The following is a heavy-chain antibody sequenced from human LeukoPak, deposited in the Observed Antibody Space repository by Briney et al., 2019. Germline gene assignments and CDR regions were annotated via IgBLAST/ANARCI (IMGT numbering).Heavy chain of an antibody. J-gene: IGHJ4*02. CDR2: IYTSGST. D-gene: IGHD4-23*01. Sequence: TTSETLSLTSTASGGSLSSGSYSWSWMRQPAGQGLEWIGRIYTSGSTNYSPSLHSRVTIAADTSKNQFSLRPSSVTAADTAVYYCARAGGNSIPDYWGQGTLVTVSS. V-gene: IGHV4-61*02. CDR1: GGSLSSGSYS. CDR3: ARAGGNSIPDY.